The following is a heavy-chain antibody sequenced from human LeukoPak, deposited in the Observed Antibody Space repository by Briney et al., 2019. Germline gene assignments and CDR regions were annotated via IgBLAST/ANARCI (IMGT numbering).Heavy chain of an antibody. CDR2: ISSSSSTI. D-gene: IGHD6-19*01. J-gene: IGHJ4*02. CDR1: GFTFSSYS. V-gene: IGHV3-48*01. Sequence: GXXLRLSCAASGFTFSSYSMNWVRQAPGKGLEWVSYISSSSSTIYYADSVKGRFTISRDNAKNSLYLQVNSLRAEDTAVYYCARDVGGKAVAVYFDYWGQGTLVTVSS. CDR3: ARDVGGKAVAVYFDY.